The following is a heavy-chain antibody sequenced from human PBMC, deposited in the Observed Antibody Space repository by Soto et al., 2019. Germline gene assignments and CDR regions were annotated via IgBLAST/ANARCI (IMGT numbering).Heavy chain of an antibody. V-gene: IGHV1-58*02. CDR1: GFTFTSSA. D-gene: IGHD5-12*01. J-gene: IGHJ6*03. CDR2: IVVGSGNT. Sequence: SVKVSCKASGFTFTSSAMQWVRQARGQRLEWIGWIVVGSGNTNYAQKFQERVTMTRDMSISTVYMQLSRLRSDDTAVYYCARESGGATATLDYYYFYMDVWGTGTTLTVSS. CDR3: ARESGGATATLDYYYFYMDV.